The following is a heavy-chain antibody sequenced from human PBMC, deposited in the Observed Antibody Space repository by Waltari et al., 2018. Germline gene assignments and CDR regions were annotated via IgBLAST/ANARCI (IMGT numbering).Heavy chain of an antibody. J-gene: IGHJ4*02. D-gene: IGHD6-13*01. CDR2: IRGSSGST. Sequence: EVQLLESGGGLVQTGGYRRLSWEASGFTCCCDARSWVTEAPGKGLEWVSTIRGSSGSTYYAGSGKGRFTISRDNSKNTLYLQMNSLRAEDTAVYYCAKTLGSSWYESDYWGQGTLVTVSS. V-gene: IGHV3-23*01. CDR3: AKTLGSSWYESDY. CDR1: GFTCCCDA.